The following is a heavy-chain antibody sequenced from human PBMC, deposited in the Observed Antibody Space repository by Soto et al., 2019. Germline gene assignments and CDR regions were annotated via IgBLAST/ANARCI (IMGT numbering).Heavy chain of an antibody. CDR2: INPKSGGT. D-gene: IGHD2-8*01. CDR3: ARGDSTDCSNGVCSFFYNHDMDV. Sequence: SVKVSCKASGYSFTDYHIHWVRQAPGQGIEWLGRINPKSGGTSTAQKFQGWVTMTTDTSISTASMELTRLTSDDTAIYYCARGDSTDCSNGVCSFFYNHDMDVWGQGTTVTVSS. J-gene: IGHJ6*02. V-gene: IGHV1-2*04. CDR1: GYSFTDYH.